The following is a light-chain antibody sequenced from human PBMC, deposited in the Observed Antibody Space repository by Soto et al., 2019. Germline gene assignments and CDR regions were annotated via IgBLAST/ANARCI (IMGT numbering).Light chain of an antibody. CDR3: QQCDTSPPT. V-gene: IGKV3-20*01. J-gene: IGKJ4*01. CDR2: GAS. Sequence: EIVLTQSPGTLSLSPGERATLSCRASQSVRSNYLAWYQQKPGQPPRLVIYGASSRATGIPDRFSGSGSGTDFTLTISRLEPEDFAVYFCQQCDTSPPTFGGGTKVEIK. CDR1: QSVRSNY.